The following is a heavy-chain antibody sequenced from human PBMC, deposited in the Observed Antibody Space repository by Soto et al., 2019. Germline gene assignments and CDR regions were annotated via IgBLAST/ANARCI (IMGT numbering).Heavy chain of an antibody. CDR2: LSGSGGAT. V-gene: IGHV3-23*01. J-gene: IGHJ4*02. Sequence: EVQLLESGGGLVQPGGSLRLSCAASGFTFSTYAMSWVRQAPGKGLEWVSALSGSGGATYYTDSVKGRFTISRDNSKNTLYLQVASLRAEDTAIYYCATGAGRGVLWSRNYFGRFDYWGPGTLVTVSS. D-gene: IGHD3-10*01. CDR3: ATGAGRGVLWSRNYFGRFDY. CDR1: GFTFSTYA.